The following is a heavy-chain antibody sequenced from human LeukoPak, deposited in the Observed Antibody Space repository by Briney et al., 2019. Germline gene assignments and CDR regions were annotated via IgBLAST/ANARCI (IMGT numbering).Heavy chain of an antibody. CDR1: GYSISGGYY. Sequence: SETLSLTCAVSGYSISGGYYWGWIRQPPGKGLEWIGSISHSGRTFYSPSLKSRVTISIDTSKNHLSLGLSSVTAADTAVYFCARDLSGGNHDYWGQGTLVTVSS. CDR2: ISHSGRT. V-gene: IGHV4-38-2*02. CDR3: ARDLSGGNHDY. D-gene: IGHD1-14*01. J-gene: IGHJ4*02.